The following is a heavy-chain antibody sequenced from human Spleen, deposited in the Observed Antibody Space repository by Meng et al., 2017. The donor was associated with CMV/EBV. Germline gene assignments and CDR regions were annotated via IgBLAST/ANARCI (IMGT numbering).Heavy chain of an antibody. CDR1: EDTFSSYA. CDR3: ARSGLSSSSPLDY. Sequence: SVKVSCKASEDTFSSYAISWVRQAPGQGLEWMGGNIPVFDTPVYAQKFQGRVSMTTDESTTTAYMELSSLRSEDTAVYYCARSGLSSSSPLDYWGQGTLVTVSS. D-gene: IGHD6-6*01. J-gene: IGHJ4*02. V-gene: IGHV1-69*05. CDR2: NIPVFDTP.